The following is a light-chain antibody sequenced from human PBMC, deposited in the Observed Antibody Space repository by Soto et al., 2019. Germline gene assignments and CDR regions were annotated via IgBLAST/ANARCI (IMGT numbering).Light chain of an antibody. V-gene: IGKV3D-15*01. CDR2: HAS. CDR1: QSVGTN. CDR3: QHYNSWPPWT. Sequence: EIVMTQSPGTLSVSPGERVTLSCRASQSVGTNLAWYQQKPGQAPRLLIYHASTRATGIPARFGGSGPGTEFSLTISSLHSEDIALYYCQHYNSWPPWTFGQGTKVDIK. J-gene: IGKJ1*01.